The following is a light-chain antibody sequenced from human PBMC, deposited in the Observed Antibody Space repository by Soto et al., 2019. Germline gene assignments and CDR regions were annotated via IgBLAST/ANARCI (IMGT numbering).Light chain of an antibody. CDR3: QQRSIPIT. CDR2: NTS. Sequence: EIVLTQSPATLSLSPGGRATLSCRASQSVSLSLAWYQHKPGQAPRLLIYNTSTSATGIPTRFSGGGSGTDFTLTISSLEPEDFAVYYCQQRSIPITFGQGTRLEIK. J-gene: IGKJ5*01. V-gene: IGKV3-11*01. CDR1: QSVSLS.